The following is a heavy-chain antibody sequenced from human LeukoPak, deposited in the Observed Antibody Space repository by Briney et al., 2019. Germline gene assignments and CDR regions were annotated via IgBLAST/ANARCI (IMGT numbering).Heavy chain of an antibody. Sequence: SETLSLTCTVSGGSISSYYWSWIRQPPGEGLEWIGYIYYSGSTNYNPSLKSRVTISVDTSKNQFSLKLSSVTAADTAVYYCARGGGPKFPFDYWGQGTLVTVSS. V-gene: IGHV4-59*08. CDR1: GGSISSYY. J-gene: IGHJ4*02. CDR3: ARGGGPKFPFDY. D-gene: IGHD3-16*01. CDR2: IYYSGST.